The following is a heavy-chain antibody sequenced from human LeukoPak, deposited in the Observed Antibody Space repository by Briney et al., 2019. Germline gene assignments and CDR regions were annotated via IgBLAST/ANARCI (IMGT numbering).Heavy chain of an antibody. J-gene: IGHJ3*02. V-gene: IGHV3-53*01. CDR2: IYAGGST. CDR3: ARQSHLEDVLEAFDI. D-gene: IGHD1-1*01. Sequence: GGSLRLSCSASGFSVRNNYMSWVRQAPGEGLEFVSIIYAGGSTYYADSVKGRFTISRDKSKNTLYLQMNSLRGEDTAVYYCARQSHLEDVLEAFDIWGQGTMVTVSS. CDR1: GFSVRNNY.